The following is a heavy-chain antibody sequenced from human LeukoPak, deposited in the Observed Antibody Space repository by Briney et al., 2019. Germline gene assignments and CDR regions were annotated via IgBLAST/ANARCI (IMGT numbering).Heavy chain of an antibody. CDR1: GGSISSYY. D-gene: IGHD2-21*02. V-gene: IGHV4-59*01. Sequence: SETLSLTCTVSGGSISSYYWSWIRQPPGKGLEWIGDIYYSGSTNYNPSLKSRVTISVDTSKNQFSLKLSSVTAADTAVYYCARDRGLAYCGGDCYSYYFDYWGQGTLVTVSS. CDR3: ARDRGLAYCGGDCYSYYFDY. CDR2: IYYSGST. J-gene: IGHJ4*02.